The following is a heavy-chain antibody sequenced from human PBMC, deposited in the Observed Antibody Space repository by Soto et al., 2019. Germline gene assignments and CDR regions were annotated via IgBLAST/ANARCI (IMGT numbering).Heavy chain of an antibody. Sequence: PGGSLRLSCAASGFTFSSYGMHWVRQAPGKGLEWVAVIWYDGSNKYYADSVKGRFTISRDNSKNTLSLQMNSLRVEDTAVYYCVREGGDSSSLVDHYFDYWGQGALVTVSS. J-gene: IGHJ4*02. D-gene: IGHD1-26*01. CDR1: GFTFSSYG. V-gene: IGHV3-33*01. CDR2: IWYDGSNK. CDR3: VREGGDSSSLVDHYFDY.